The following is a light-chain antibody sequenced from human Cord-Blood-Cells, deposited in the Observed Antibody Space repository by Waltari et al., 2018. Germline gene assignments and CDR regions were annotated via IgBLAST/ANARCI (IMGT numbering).Light chain of an antibody. CDR2: AAS. CDR3: QQYYSYPRT. J-gene: IGKJ1*01. Sequence: AIRMTQSPSSFSAATGDRVTSTCRASQGISSYLAWYQQKPGKAPKLLIYAASTLHSGVPSRFSGSGSGTDFTLTISCLQSEDFATYYCQQYYSYPRTFGQGTKVEIK. CDR1: QGISSY. V-gene: IGKV1-8*01.